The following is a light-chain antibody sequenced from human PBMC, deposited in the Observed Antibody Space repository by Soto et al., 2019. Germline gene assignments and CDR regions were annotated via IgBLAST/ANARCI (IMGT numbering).Light chain of an antibody. CDR1: QNIYSN. J-gene: IGKJ4*01. V-gene: IGKV3-15*01. CDR2: RAS. CDR3: QQYNNWPLT. Sequence: EIVMTQSPSTLSVSPGERATLSCRASQNIYSNVAWYQQRPGQAPRLLIYRASTRATGIPARFSGSGSGTEFTLTISSLQSEDFTVYYCQQYNNWPLTFGGGTKVDIK.